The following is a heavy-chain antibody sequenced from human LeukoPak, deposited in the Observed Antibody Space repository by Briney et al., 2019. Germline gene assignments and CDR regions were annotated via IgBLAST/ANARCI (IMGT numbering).Heavy chain of an antibody. V-gene: IGHV4-39*01. Sequence: SETLSLTCTVSGGSISSSSYYWGWIRQPPGKGLEWIGSIYYSGSTYYNPSLKSRVTISVDTSKNQFSLKLSSVTAADTAVYYCARHDPLLWLGVDPWGQGTLVTVSS. J-gene: IGHJ5*02. D-gene: IGHD3-10*01. CDR3: ARHDPLLWLGVDP. CDR1: GGSISSSSYY. CDR2: IYYSGST.